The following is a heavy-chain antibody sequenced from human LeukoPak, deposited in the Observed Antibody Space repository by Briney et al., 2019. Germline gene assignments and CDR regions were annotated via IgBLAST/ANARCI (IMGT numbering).Heavy chain of an antibody. D-gene: IGHD4-23*01. V-gene: IGHV3-74*01. J-gene: IGHJ3*02. Sequence: GGSLRLSCAASGFTFSNYWMHWVRHAPGRGLVWVSRIKSDGSTTNYADSVKGRFTISRDKAKNTLYLQMNSLRVEDMAVYYCARENYDYGGDSFAFDIWGRVTVVTVSS. CDR1: GFTFSNYW. CDR2: IKSDGSTT. CDR3: ARENYDYGGDSFAFDI.